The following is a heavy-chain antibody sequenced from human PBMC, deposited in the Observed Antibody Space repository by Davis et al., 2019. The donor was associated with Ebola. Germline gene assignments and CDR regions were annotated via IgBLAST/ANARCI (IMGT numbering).Heavy chain of an antibody. CDR2: IYPGDSDT. Sequence: GGSLRPSCQRSGYCFTSYWIGWVRQLPGKGLEWMGIIYPGDSDTRYSPSFQGQVTISADKSISTAYLQWSSLKASDTAMYYCARLLSTMYYFDYWGQGTLVTVSS. CDR3: ARLLSTMYYFDY. CDR1: GYCFTSYW. D-gene: IGHD2-2*01. V-gene: IGHV5-51*01. J-gene: IGHJ4*02.